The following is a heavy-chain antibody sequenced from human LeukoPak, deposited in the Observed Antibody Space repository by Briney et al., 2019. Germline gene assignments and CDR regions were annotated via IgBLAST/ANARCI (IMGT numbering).Heavy chain of an antibody. J-gene: IGHJ6*03. CDR2: IYYSGST. CDR3: ARCWGRTYYYMDV. CDR1: GGSISSHY. Sequence: SETLSLTCTVSGGSISSHYWSWIRQPPGKGLEWIGYIYYSGSTNYNPSLKSRVTISVDTSKNQFSLKLSSVTAADTAVYYCARCWGRTYYYMDVWGKGTTVTVSS. V-gene: IGHV4-59*11. D-gene: IGHD7-27*01.